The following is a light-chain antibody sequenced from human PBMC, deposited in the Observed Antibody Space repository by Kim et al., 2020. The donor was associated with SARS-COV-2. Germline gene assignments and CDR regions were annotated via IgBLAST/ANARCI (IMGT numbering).Light chain of an antibody. V-gene: IGKV1-5*03. J-gene: IGKJ2*01. CDR3: QHYNSVPYT. CDR2: RAS. Sequence: SASVGYRVTITCRASQDIYTWLAWYQQKPGKAPKLLIYRASTLESGVPSRFTGSGSATEFILTITDLQPDDFATYYCQHYNSVPYTFGQGTKLEI. CDR1: QDIYTW.